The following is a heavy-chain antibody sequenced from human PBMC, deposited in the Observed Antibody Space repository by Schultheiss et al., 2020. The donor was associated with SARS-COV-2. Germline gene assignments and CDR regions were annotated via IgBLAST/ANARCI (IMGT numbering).Heavy chain of an antibody. V-gene: IGHV4-59*01. D-gene: IGHD6-19*01. J-gene: IGHJ6*02. CDR3: ARDDSSGWYWMDV. CDR2: IYYSGST. Sequence: SQTLSLTCTVSGGSISSYYWSWIRQPPGKGLEWIGYIYYSGSTNYNPSLKSRVTISVDTSKNQFSLKLSSVTAADTAVYYCARDDSSGWYWMDVWGQGTTVTVSS. CDR1: GGSISSYY.